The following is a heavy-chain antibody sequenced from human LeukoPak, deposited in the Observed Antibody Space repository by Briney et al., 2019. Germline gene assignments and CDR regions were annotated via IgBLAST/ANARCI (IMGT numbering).Heavy chain of an antibody. CDR2: ISAYNGNT. CDR3: ARDQGVVVPGAFDI. V-gene: IGHV1-18*01. J-gene: IGHJ3*02. Sequence: GASVKVSCKASGYTFTSYGISWVRQAPGQGLEWMGWISAYNGNTNYAQKLQGRVTMTTDTSTSTAYMELRSLRSDDTAVYYCARDQGVVVPGAFDIWGQGTMVTVSP. D-gene: IGHD2-15*01. CDR1: GYTFTSYG.